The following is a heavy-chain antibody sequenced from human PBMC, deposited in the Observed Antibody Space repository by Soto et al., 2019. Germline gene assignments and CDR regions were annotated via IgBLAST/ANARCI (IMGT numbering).Heavy chain of an antibody. CDR2: ISGSGGST. V-gene: IGHV3-23*01. Sequence: GGSLRLSCAASGFTFSSYAMSWVRQAPGKGLEWVSAISGSGGSTYYADSVKGRFTISRDNSKNTLYLQMNSLRAEDTAVYYCAKAIAAAGTKNNWFDPWGQGTLVTVSS. CDR3: AKAIAAAGTKNNWFDP. CDR1: GFTFSSYA. D-gene: IGHD6-13*01. J-gene: IGHJ5*02.